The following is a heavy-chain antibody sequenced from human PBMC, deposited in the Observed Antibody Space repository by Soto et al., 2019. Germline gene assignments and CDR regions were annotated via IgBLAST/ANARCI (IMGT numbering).Heavy chain of an antibody. D-gene: IGHD3-22*01. CDR1: GFTFSSYW. V-gene: IGHV3-74*01. CDR2: INGDGSST. J-gene: IGHJ5*02. CDR3: ARDQTVVTNWFDP. Sequence: EVHLVESGGGLVQPGGSLRLSCAASGFTFSSYWMHWVRQAPGKGLMWISRINGDGSSTSYADSVKGRFTISRDNAKHTLYLQMNSLRAEDTAVYYCARDQTVVTNWFDPWGQGTLVTVSS.